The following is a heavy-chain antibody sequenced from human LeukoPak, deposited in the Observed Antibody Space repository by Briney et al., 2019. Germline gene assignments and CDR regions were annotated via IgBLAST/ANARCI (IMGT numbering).Heavy chain of an antibody. CDR2: IYYSGST. CDR3: ARLYYGSGSYYRPTYYYYMDV. Sequence: SETLSLICTVSGGSISSSSYYWGWIRQPPGKGLEWIGSIYYSGSTYYNPSLKSRVTISVDTSKNTFSLKRSSVTAADTAVYYCARLYYGSGSYYRPTYYYYMDVWGKGTTVTISS. J-gene: IGHJ6*03. D-gene: IGHD3-10*01. CDR1: GGSISSSSYY. V-gene: IGHV4-39*01.